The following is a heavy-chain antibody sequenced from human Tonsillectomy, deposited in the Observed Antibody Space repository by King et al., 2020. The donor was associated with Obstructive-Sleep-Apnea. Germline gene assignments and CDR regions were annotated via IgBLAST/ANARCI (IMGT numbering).Heavy chain of an antibody. Sequence: VQLVESGGGLVQPGRSLRLSCAASGFTFDDYAMHWVRQAPGKGLEWVSGISWNSGTIDYADSVKGRFTNSRDDAKNSLYLKMNSLRVEDTALYYCAKDSHEGYCSSTSCSAFDYWGQGTPVTVSS. V-gene: IGHV3-9*01. CDR3: AKDSHEGYCSSTSCSAFDY. CDR2: ISWNSGTI. CDR1: GFTFDDYA. D-gene: IGHD2-2*01. J-gene: IGHJ4*02.